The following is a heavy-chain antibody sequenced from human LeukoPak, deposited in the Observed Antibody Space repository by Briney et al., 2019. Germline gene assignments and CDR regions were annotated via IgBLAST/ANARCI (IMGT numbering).Heavy chain of an antibody. CDR1: GFTFSSYW. V-gene: IGHV3-66*02. D-gene: IGHD4/OR15-4a*01. CDR3: ARVLTHYYYMDV. J-gene: IGHJ6*03. Sequence: GGSLRLSCAASGFTFSSYWMSWVRQAPGKGLEWVSVIYSGGSTYYADSVKGRFTISRDNSKNTLYLQMNSLRAEDTAVYYCARVLTHYYYMDVWGKGTTVTVSS. CDR2: IYSGGST.